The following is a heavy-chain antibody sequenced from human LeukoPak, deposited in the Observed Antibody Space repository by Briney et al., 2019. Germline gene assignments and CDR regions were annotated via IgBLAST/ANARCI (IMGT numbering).Heavy chain of an antibody. J-gene: IGHJ4*02. Sequence: GGSLRLSCAASGFTVSSNYMSWVRQAPGKGLEWVSVIYSGGSTYYADSVKGRFTISRDNSKNTLYLQMNSLRAEDTAMYYCARQLDSGDCYDYWGQGTLVTVSS. CDR3: ARQLDSGDCYDY. CDR1: GFTVSSNY. D-gene: IGHD2-21*01. V-gene: IGHV3-66*02. CDR2: IYSGGST.